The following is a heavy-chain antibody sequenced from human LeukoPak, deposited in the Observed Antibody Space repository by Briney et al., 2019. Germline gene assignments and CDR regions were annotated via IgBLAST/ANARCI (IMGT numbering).Heavy chain of an antibody. J-gene: IGHJ6*02. D-gene: IGHD6-13*01. CDR2: INPSNGDT. V-gene: IGHV1-2*02. CDR3: ARSWYGMDV. Sequence: ASVKVSCRASGYTFTGSRMQWARQAPGQGFEWMGWINPSNGDTNSEQKFQGRVTMTRDTSISTVYMELSRLTSDDTAVYYCARSWYGMDVWGQGTTVIVSS. CDR1: GYTFTGSR.